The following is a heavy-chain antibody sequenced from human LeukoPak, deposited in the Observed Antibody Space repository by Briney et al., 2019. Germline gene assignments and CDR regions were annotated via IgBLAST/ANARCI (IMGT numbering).Heavy chain of an antibody. D-gene: IGHD3-22*01. CDR1: GYRFTNYW. J-gene: IGHJ3*02. CDR3: ARPPRDDSSGYYSAFDI. CDR2: IYPGDSDT. V-gene: IGHV5-51*01. Sequence: GESLKISCKGSGYRFTNYWIGWVRQLPGKGLEWMGIIYPGDSDTRYSPSFQGQVTISADKSISTAYLQWNSLKASDTAMYYCARPPRDDSSGYYSAFDIWGQGTMATVSS.